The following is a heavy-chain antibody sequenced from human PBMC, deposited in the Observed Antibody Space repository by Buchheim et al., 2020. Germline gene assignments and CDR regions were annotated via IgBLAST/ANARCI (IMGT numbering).Heavy chain of an antibody. J-gene: IGHJ5*02. V-gene: IGHV3-30*18. CDR3: AKESMTTVIYNWFDP. Sequence: QVQLVESGGGVVQPGRSLRLSCAASGFTFSSYGMHWVRQAPGKGLEWVAVISYDGSNKYYADSVKGRFTISRDNSKNTLYLQMNSRRAEDTAVYYCAKESMTTVIYNWFDPWGQGTL. CDR1: GFTFSSYG. CDR2: ISYDGSNK. D-gene: IGHD4-17*01.